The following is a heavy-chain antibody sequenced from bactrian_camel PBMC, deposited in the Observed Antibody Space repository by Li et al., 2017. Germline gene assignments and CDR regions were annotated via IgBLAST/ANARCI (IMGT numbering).Heavy chain of an antibody. V-gene: IGHV3S40*01. CDR3: AASSRVIGGSILAFDVYNY. D-gene: IGHD6*01. J-gene: IGHJ4*01. CDR1: GFNFNSYA. Sequence: VQLVESGGGLVQPGGSLRLSCVTSGFNFNSYALTWVRQAPGKGLEWVSCDVGGDGGTYYSDSVRGRFTIARDNAKNTMYLQLNSLKTEDTGMYYCAASSRVIGGSILAFDVYNYWGQGTQVTVS. CDR2: DVGGDGGT.